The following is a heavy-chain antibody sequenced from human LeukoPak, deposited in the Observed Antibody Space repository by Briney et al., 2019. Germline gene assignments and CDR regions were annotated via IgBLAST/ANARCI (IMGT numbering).Heavy chain of an antibody. CDR3: AREMHIVVVTAIYYYGMDV. D-gene: IGHD2-21*02. Sequence: ASVKVSCKASGYTFTSYYMHWVRQAPGQGLEWMGIINPSGGSTSYAQKFQGRVTMTRDTSTCTVYMELSSLRSEDTAVYYCAREMHIVVVTAIYYYGMDVWGQGTTVTVSS. CDR2: INPSGGST. J-gene: IGHJ6*02. CDR1: GYTFTSYY. V-gene: IGHV1-46*01.